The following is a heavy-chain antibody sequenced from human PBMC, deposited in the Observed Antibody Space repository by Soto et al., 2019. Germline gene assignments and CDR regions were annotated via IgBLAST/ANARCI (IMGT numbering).Heavy chain of an antibody. J-gene: IGHJ2*01. CDR1: GFTFSSYS. CDR3: GKTPRGGAYGDWYFDL. CDR2: ISSSSSTT. Sequence: EVQLVESGGGLVQPGGSLRLSCAASGFTFSSYSMNWVRQAPGKGLEWVSYISSSSSTTYYPDSLKGRFTISRDNSRNTLYLQMNSVRAEDTAIYYCGKTPRGGAYGDWYFDLWGRGTLVTVSS. D-gene: IGHD3-10*01. V-gene: IGHV3-48*01.